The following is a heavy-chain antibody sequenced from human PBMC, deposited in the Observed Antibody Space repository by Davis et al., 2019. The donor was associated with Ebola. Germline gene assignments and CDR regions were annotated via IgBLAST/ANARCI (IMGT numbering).Heavy chain of an antibody. CDR3: ARDGGLLTGRFDY. Sequence: ASVKVSCKASGYTFTSYGISWVRQAPGQGLEWMGWISAYNGNTNYAQKFQGRVTMTRDTSTSTVYMELSSLRSEDTAVYYCARDGGLLTGRFDYWGQGTLVTVSS. V-gene: IGHV1-18*01. D-gene: IGHD7-27*01. CDR2: ISAYNGNT. J-gene: IGHJ4*02. CDR1: GYTFTSYG.